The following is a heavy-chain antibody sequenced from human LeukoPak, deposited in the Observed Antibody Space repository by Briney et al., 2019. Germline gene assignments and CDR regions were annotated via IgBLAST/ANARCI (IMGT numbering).Heavy chain of an antibody. CDR2: IIPIFGTA. D-gene: IGHD3-22*01. CDR1: GGTFSSYA. CDR3: ASLPKPLLRGYAFDI. J-gene: IGHJ3*02. Sequence: ASVKVSCKASGGTFSSYAISWVRQAPGQGLEWMGGIIPIFGTANYAQKFQGRVTITADESTSTAYMELSSLRSEDTAVYYCASLPKPLLRGYAFDIWGQGTMVTVSS. V-gene: IGHV1-69*13.